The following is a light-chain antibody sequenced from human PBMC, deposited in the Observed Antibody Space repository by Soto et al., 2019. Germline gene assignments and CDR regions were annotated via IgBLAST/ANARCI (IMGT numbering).Light chain of an antibody. CDR3: QQSYNTQGT. Sequence: DIQMTQSPSSLSASVGERVTITCRASQSINTFLNWYQQKPGKAPKLLIYAASSLQSGVPPSFSGSGSGTDFTLAINSLQREDFATYYCQQSYNTQGTFGQGTKVEIK. CDR1: QSINTF. J-gene: IGKJ2*01. V-gene: IGKV1-39*01. CDR2: AAS.